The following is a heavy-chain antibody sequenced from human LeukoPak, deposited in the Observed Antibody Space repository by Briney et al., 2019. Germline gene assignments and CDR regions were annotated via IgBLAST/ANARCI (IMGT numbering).Heavy chain of an antibody. J-gene: IGHJ4*02. D-gene: IGHD6-13*01. V-gene: IGHV3-23*01. CDR3: AKDTEYSSSWYKEAVDY. CDR1: GFTFSRYA. CDR2: ISGSGGTT. Sequence: GGSLRLSCAASGFTFSRYAMSWVRQAPGKGLEWVSSISGSGGTTYYADSMEGRFTISRDNSKNTLYLHMKSLRAEDTAVYYCAKDTEYSSSWYKEAVDYWGQGALVTVSS.